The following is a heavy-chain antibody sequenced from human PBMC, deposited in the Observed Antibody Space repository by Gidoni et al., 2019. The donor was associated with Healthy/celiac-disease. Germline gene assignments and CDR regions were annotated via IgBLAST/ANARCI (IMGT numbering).Heavy chain of an antibody. V-gene: IGHV5-51*01. D-gene: IGHD2-2*02. CDR2: IYPGDSDT. J-gene: IGHJ4*02. Sequence: EVQLVQSGAEVKKPGESLKISCKGSEYSFPSYWIGWVRQMPGKGLEWMGIIYPGDSDTRYSPSFQGQVTISADKSISTAYLQWSSLKASDTAMYYCARLMVPAAIGPGHGFDYWGQGTLVTVSS. CDR3: ARLMVPAAIGPGHGFDY. CDR1: EYSFPSYW.